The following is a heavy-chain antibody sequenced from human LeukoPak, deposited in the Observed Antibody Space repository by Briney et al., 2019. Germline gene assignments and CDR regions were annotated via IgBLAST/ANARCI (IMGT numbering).Heavy chain of an antibody. D-gene: IGHD6-13*01. CDR2: IYYSGTT. CDR1: GVTSSSYY. Sequence: PSETLSLTGTGSGVTSSSYYWSWLRQPPGKGLEWIGYIYYSGTTNYNPSLKSRVTISVDTSKNQFSLKLSSVTAADTAVYYCARGVYIAAAQYGYWGQGTLVTVSS. J-gene: IGHJ4*02. V-gene: IGHV4-59*01. CDR3: ARGVYIAAAQYGY.